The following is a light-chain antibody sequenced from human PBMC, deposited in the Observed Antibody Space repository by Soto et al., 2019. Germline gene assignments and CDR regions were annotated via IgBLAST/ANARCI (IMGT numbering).Light chain of an antibody. CDR2: GAS. J-gene: IGKJ1*01. CDR1: QSLSSHA. CDR3: QQYGGS. Sequence: EIVLTQSPGTLSLSPGERATLSCRASQSLSSHALAWYQQKPGQAPRLLIYGASSRATGIPDRFSGSGSGTDFTLTISRLEPEDFAVYFCQQYGGSFGQGTKV. V-gene: IGKV3-20*01.